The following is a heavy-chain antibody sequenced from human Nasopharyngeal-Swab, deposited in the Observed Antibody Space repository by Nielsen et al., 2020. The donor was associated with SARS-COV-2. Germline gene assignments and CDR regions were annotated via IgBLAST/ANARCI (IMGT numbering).Heavy chain of an antibody. CDR2: ISYDGSNK. J-gene: IGHJ4*02. Sequence: WIRQHPGKGLEWVAVISYDGSNKYYADSVKGRFTISRDNSKNTLYLQMNSLRAEDTAVYYCARDLSIAAASIWGQGTLVTVSS. CDR3: ARDLSIAAASI. V-gene: IGHV3-30-3*01. D-gene: IGHD6-13*01.